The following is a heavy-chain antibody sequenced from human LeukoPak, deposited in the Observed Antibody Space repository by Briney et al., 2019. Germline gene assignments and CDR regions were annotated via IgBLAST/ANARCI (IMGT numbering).Heavy chain of an antibody. CDR1: GDSISSGIHY. Sequence: SETLSLTCTVSGDSISSGIHYWSWIRQPAGKGLEWIGRIYTSGSTNYNPSLKSRVTISLDTSKNQFSLKLSSVTAADTAVYYCARRTYDLWSGDYTGAFDIWGQGTMVTVSS. CDR2: IYTSGST. D-gene: IGHD3-3*01. J-gene: IGHJ3*02. V-gene: IGHV4-61*02. CDR3: ARRTYDLWSGDYTGAFDI.